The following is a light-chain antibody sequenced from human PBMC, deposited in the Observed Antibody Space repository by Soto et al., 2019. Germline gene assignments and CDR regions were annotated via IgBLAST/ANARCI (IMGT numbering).Light chain of an antibody. CDR1: SSDVGAYNY. CDR2: EVS. V-gene: IGLV2-14*01. Sequence: QSALTQPASVSGSPVQSITISCTGSSSDVGAYNYVSWYQQHPGKAPKLMIYEVSNLPSGVSNRFSGSKSGNTASLTISGLQADDEADYYCSSYTRSDTVIFGGGTQVTVL. J-gene: IGLJ2*01. CDR3: SSYTRSDTVI.